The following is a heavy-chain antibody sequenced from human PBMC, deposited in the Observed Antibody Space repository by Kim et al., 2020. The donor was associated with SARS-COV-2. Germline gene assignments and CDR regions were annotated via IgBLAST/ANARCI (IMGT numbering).Heavy chain of an antibody. CDR2: INTNTGNP. V-gene: IGHV7-4-1*02. CDR1: GYTFTSYA. J-gene: IGHJ5*02. CDR3: ARGSGYLQLWFSSEGWFDP. Sequence: ASVKVSCKASGYTFTSYAMNWVRQAPGQGLEWMGWINTNTGNPTYAQGFTGRFVFSLDTSVSTAYLQISSLKAEDTAVYYCARGSGYLQLWFSSEGWFDPWGQGTLVTVSS. D-gene: IGHD5-18*01.